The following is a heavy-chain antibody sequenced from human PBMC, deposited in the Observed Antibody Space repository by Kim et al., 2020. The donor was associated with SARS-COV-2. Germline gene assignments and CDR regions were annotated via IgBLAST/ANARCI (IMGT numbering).Heavy chain of an antibody. CDR2: ISAYNGYT. Sequence: ASVKVSCKASGYTFISYGISWVRQAPGQGLEWMGWISAYNGYTNYAQNLQGRVTMTTDTSTRTAYMELRSLRSDDTAVYYCAREGYYYGSGTYKPPNYYGMDVGGQGTTVTVSS. V-gene: IGHV1-18*01. D-gene: IGHD3-10*01. J-gene: IGHJ6*02. CDR3: AREGYYYGSGTYKPPNYYGMDV. CDR1: GYTFISYG.